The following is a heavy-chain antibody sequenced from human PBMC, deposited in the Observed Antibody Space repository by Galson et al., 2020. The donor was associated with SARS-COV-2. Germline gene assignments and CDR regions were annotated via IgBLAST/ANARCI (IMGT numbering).Heavy chain of an antibody. CDR1: GGSFSGYY. CDR3: ARGLQGVHTAMGTYYYCYGMDV. V-gene: IGHV4-34*01. CDR2: INHSGST. D-gene: IGHD5-18*01. Sequence: ETSETLSLTCAVYGGSFSGYYWSWIRQPPGKGLEWIGEINHSGSTNYNPSLKSRVTISVDTSKNQFSLKLSSVTAADTAVYYCARGLQGVHTAMGTYYYCYGMDVWGQGTTVTVSS. J-gene: IGHJ6*02.